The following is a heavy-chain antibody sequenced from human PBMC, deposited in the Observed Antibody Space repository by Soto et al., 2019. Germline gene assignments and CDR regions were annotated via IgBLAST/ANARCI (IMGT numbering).Heavy chain of an antibody. D-gene: IGHD2-15*01. Sequence: EVQLVESGGGLVQPGGSLRLSCAASGFTVSSIYMSWVRQAPGKGLEWVSLIQSGGPTYYADSVKGSFTIARDTSENTVHLQMDSLRAEDTAVEYCARDDVLCEGGRGYGGPLDVWGKGTTVTVSS. CDR3: ARDDVLCEGGRGYGGPLDV. J-gene: IGHJ6*04. CDR2: IQSGGPT. V-gene: IGHV3-66*01. CDR1: GFTVSSIY.